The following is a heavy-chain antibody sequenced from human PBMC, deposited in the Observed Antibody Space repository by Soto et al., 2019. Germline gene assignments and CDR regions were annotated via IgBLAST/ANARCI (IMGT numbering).Heavy chain of an antibody. Sequence: QVQLQESGPGLVKPSETLSLTCTVSGGSISSYYWSWIRQPPGKGLEWIGYIYYSGSTNYNPSLKSRVPRSVDTSQNPFSLKLSSVTAADTAVYYCARVRWTVAGPGHFDYWGQGTLVTVSS. CDR2: IYYSGST. J-gene: IGHJ4*02. CDR3: ARVRWTVAGPGHFDY. CDR1: GGSISSYY. V-gene: IGHV4-59*01. D-gene: IGHD6-19*01.